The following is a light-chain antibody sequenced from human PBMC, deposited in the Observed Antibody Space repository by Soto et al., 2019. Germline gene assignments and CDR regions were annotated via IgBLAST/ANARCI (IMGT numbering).Light chain of an antibody. CDR2: GAS. V-gene: IGKV3-15*01. Sequence: EIVMTQSPDTLSVSPGERATLSCRASQSVSSNLAWYQQKSGQTPRLLIYGASTRATDIPDRFSGSGSGTEFTLTISSLQSEDFAVYYCQQYDNWPLTFGGGTKVEIK. J-gene: IGKJ4*01. CDR3: QQYDNWPLT. CDR1: QSVSSN.